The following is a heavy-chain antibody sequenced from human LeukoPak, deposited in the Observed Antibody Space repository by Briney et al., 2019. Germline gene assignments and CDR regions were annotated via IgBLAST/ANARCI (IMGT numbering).Heavy chain of an antibody. V-gene: IGHV4-59*01. CDR3: ARGRGAPSGY. D-gene: IGHD3-10*01. CDR1: GGSISSYY. CDR2: IYYSGST. J-gene: IGHJ4*02. Sequence: SETLSLTCTVSGGSISSYYWSWIRQPPGKGLEWIGYIYYSGSTNYNPSLKSRVTISVDTSKNRFSLKLSSVTAADTAVYYCARGRGAPSGYWGQGTLVTVSS.